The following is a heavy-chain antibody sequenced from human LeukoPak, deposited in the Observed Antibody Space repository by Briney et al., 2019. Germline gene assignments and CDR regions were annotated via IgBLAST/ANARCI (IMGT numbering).Heavy chain of an antibody. CDR1: GYTFTSYY. CDR2: INPSGGST. D-gene: IGHD6-13*01. V-gene: IGHV1-46*01. J-gene: IGHJ4*02. Sequence: ASVKVSCKASGYTFTSYYMHWVRQAPGQGLEWMGIINPSGGSTSYAQKFQGRVTMTRDKSTSTVYMELSSLRSAATDVYYCARDVNTTRYSSSWLFDYWGQGTLVTVSS. CDR3: ARDVNTTRYSSSWLFDY.